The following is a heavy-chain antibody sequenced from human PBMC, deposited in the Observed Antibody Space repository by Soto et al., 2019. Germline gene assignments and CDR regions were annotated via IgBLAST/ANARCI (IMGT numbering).Heavy chain of an antibody. CDR2: ISSTTNYI. CDR1: GFTFTRYS. V-gene: IGHV3-21*06. Sequence: PVGSLRLSCAASGFTFTRYSMNWVRQAPGKGLESVSSISSTTNYIYYGDSMKGRFTISRDNAKNSLYLAMNSLRDEDTAVYYCARESEDLTSNFDYWGQGTLVTVSS. J-gene: IGHJ4*02. CDR3: ARESEDLTSNFDY.